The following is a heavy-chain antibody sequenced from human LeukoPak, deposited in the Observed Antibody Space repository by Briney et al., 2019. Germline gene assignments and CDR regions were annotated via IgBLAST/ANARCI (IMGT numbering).Heavy chain of an antibody. V-gene: IGHV3-21*01. D-gene: IGHD3-10*01. CDR3: ARIYSLGSRGEDY. J-gene: IGHJ4*02. CDR2: ISSSSSYI. Sequence: GGSLRLSCAASGFTFSSYSMNWVRQAPGKGLEWVSSISSSSSYIYYADSVKGRFTISRDNAKNSLYLQMNSLRAEDTAVYYCARIYSLGSRGEDYWGQGTLVTVSS. CDR1: GFTFSSYS.